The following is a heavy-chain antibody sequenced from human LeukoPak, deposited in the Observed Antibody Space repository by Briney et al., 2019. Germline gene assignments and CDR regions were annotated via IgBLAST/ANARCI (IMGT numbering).Heavy chain of an antibody. Sequence: GGSLRLSCAASGFTVSSNYMSWVRQAPGKGLEWVSSISSSSSYIYYADSVKGRFTISRDNAKNSLYLQMNSLRAEDTAVYYCARDFTIQLWPCMDVWGQGTTVTVSS. D-gene: IGHD5-18*01. V-gene: IGHV3-21*01. CDR1: GFTVSSNY. CDR3: ARDFTIQLWPCMDV. J-gene: IGHJ6*02. CDR2: ISSSSSYI.